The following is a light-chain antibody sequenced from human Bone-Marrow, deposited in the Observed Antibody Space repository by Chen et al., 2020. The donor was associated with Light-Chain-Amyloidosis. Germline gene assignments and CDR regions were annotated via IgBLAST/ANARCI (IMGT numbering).Light chain of an antibody. Sequence: SYELTLPPSVSGSPGQTARITCSGDDLPTKYAYWYQQKPGQAPVLVIHRDTERPSGISERFSGSSSGTTATLTISGVQAEDEADYHCQSADSSGTYEVIFGGGTKLTV. V-gene: IGLV3-25*03. CDR3: QSADSSGTYEVI. CDR2: RDT. CDR1: DLPTKY. J-gene: IGLJ2*01.